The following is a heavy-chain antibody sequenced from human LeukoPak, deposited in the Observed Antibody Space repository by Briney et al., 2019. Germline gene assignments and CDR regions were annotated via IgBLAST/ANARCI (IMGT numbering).Heavy chain of an antibody. Sequence: SQTLSLTCAVYGGSFSGYYWSWIRQPPGKGLEWIGEINHSGSTNYNPSLKSRVTISVDTSKNQFSLKLSSVTAADTAVYYCARAPRITIFGVVIIQNWFDPWGQGTLVTVSS. CDR2: INHSGST. J-gene: IGHJ5*02. CDR1: GGSFSGYY. CDR3: ARAPRITIFGVVIIQNWFDP. D-gene: IGHD3-3*01. V-gene: IGHV4-34*01.